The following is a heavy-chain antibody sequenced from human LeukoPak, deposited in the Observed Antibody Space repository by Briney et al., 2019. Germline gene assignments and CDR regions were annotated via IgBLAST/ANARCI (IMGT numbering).Heavy chain of an antibody. CDR3: ARGLGSYPYYFDY. D-gene: IGHD1-26*01. CDR1: GGSISSYY. Sequence: SETLSLTCTVSGGSISSYYWSWLRLPPRKGPEWIGSISYSGSTNYNPSLKSRVTISIDTSKNHFSLKVTSVTAADTAVYYCARGLGSYPYYFDYWGQGTLVTVSS. CDR2: ISYSGST. V-gene: IGHV4-59*01. J-gene: IGHJ4*02.